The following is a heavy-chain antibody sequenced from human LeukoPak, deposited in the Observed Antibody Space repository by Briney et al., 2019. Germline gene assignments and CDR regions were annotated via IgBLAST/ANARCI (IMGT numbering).Heavy chain of an antibody. CDR3: VRDSIAASGSFDY. V-gene: IGHV3-48*01. Sequence: GGSLRLSCAASGFTLSSHSMNWVRQAPGKGLEWVSYIDTSGGITYYSDSVEGRFTISRDNAKSSLYLQMNSLRAADTAVYYCVRDSIAASGSFDYWGQGTLVAVSS. CDR2: IDTSGGIT. CDR1: GFTLSSHS. J-gene: IGHJ4*02. D-gene: IGHD6-13*01.